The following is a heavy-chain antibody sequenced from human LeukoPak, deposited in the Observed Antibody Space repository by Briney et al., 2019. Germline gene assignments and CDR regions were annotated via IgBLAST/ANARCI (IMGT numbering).Heavy chain of an antibody. Sequence: QPGGSLRLSCAASGFSVSTNYMNWVRQAPGKGLEWVSVIYSGGSTYYADSVKGRFTTSRDNSKNTMYLQMNSLRAEDTAMYYCARDTTDWHGFDPWGQGTLVTVSS. CDR2: IYSGGST. CDR1: GFSVSTNY. J-gene: IGHJ5*02. CDR3: ARDTTDWHGFDP. D-gene: IGHD3-9*01. V-gene: IGHV3-53*01.